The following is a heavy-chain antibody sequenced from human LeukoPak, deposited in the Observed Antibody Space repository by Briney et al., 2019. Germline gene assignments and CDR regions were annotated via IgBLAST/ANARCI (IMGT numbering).Heavy chain of an antibody. J-gene: IGHJ3*01. V-gene: IGHV3-21*01. CDR2: ITNSGSYI. Sequence: GGSLRLSCAASGFTFSTYSMNWVRQAPGKGLEWVSSITNSGSYIYYADSVKGRFTISRDNARNSLYLHMNSLRAEDTAVFYCARRYCSNTNCYAFDFWGRGTTVTVSS. CDR1: GFTFSTYS. D-gene: IGHD2-2*01. CDR3: ARRYCSNTNCYAFDF.